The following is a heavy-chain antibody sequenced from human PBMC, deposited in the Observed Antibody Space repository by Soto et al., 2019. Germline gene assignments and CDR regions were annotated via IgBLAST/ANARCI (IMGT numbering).Heavy chain of an antibody. Sequence: GGSLRLSCAASGFTFSTYAMSWVRQAPGKGLEWVSVISGSGGTTYYADSVKGRFTISRDNSKNTLYLQMNSLRAEDTAVYYCTRGYDYVWGVYWGQGTLVTVSS. CDR3: TRGYDYVWGVY. V-gene: IGHV3-23*01. D-gene: IGHD3-16*01. CDR1: GFTFSTYA. J-gene: IGHJ4*02. CDR2: ISGSGGTT.